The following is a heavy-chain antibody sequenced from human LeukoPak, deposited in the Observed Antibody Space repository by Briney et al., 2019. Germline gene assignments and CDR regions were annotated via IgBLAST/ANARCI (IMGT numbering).Heavy chain of an antibody. CDR1: GFTFSNYW. Sequence: GGSLRLSCAASGFTFSNYWMNWVRQAPGKGLEWVANIKQDGSERYYVDSVKGRFTISRDNAKNSLYLQMNSLRAEDTAVYYCAKELVVPAADYYYYGMDVWGQGTTVTVSS. J-gene: IGHJ6*02. V-gene: IGHV3-7*03. CDR3: AKELVVPAADYYYYGMDV. CDR2: IKQDGSER. D-gene: IGHD2-2*01.